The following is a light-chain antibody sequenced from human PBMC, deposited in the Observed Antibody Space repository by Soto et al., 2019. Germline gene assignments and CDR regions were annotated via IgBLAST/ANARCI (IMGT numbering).Light chain of an antibody. CDR2: EAS. J-gene: IGLJ1*01. V-gene: IGLV2-14*01. CDR3: YSYRGYYTRV. CDR1: SSDVGGYNF. Sequence: QSALTQPASVSGSPGQSITISCTGTSSDVGGYNFVSWYQQHPGRAPKLLIYEASRRPSGVSNRFSGSKSGDTASLTISGLQAEDEADYYCYSYRGYYTRVFGTGTKVTVL.